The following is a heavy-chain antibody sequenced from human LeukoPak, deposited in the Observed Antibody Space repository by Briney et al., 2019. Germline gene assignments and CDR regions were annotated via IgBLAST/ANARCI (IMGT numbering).Heavy chain of an antibody. CDR2: IYYSGST. CDR1: GGSISSYY. D-gene: IGHD3-10*01. Sequence: SETLSLTCTVSGGSISSYYWSWIRQPPGKGLEWIGYIYYSGSTNYNPSLRSRVTISVDTSKNQFSLKLSSVTAADTAVYYCARAGVYYASGSYLGYWGQGTPVTVSS. J-gene: IGHJ4*02. CDR3: ARAGVYYASGSYLGY. V-gene: IGHV4-59*01.